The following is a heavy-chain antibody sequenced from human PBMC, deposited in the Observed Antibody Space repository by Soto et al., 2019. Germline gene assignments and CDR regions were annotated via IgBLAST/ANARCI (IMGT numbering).Heavy chain of an antibody. V-gene: IGHV4-39*01. CDR1: GGSISSISSY. D-gene: IGHD3-16*02. J-gene: IGHJ6*03. CDR2: IIYSGTT. CDR3: ARVSALFRYYYYYMDV. Sequence: SETLSLTCNVSGGSISSISSYWGWIRQSPGKGLEWIGSIIYSGTTTYNPSLKSRVTISVDTSKNQFSLKLSSVTAADTAVYYCARVSALFRYYYYYMDVWGKGTTITVSS.